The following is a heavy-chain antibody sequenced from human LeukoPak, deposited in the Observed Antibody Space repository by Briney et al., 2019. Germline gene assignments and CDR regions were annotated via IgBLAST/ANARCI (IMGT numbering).Heavy chain of an antibody. D-gene: IGHD4-11*01. CDR3: ANYHDYSNFQGAYYLDY. Sequence: PEALSLTCTVSGGSISGYYWSWIRQPPGKGLEWIGNIYYSGSTNYNPSLKSRVTISVDTSKNQFSLKLSSVTAADTAVYYCANYHDYSNFQGAYYLDYWGQGTLVTVSS. V-gene: IGHV4-59*08. CDR1: GGSISGYY. CDR2: IYYSGST. J-gene: IGHJ4*02.